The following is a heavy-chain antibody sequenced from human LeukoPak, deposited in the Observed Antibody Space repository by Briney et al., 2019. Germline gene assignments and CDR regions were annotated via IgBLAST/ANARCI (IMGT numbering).Heavy chain of an antibody. CDR3: ARGNDYGDHVGIYFDY. CDR1: GFTFSSYW. CDR2: IKQDESEK. J-gene: IGHJ4*02. D-gene: IGHD4-17*01. Sequence: GGSLRLSCAASGFTFSSYWMSWVRQAPGKRLEWVANIKQDESEKYYVDSVKGRFSITRDNAKNSMYLQINSLRAEDTAVYHCARGNDYGDHVGIYFDYWGQGTLVTVSS. V-gene: IGHV3-7*03.